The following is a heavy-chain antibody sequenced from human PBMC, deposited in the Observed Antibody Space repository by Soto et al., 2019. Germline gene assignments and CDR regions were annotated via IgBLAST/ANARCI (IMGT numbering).Heavy chain of an antibody. D-gene: IGHD5-12*01. J-gene: IGHJ4*02. CDR1: GFIFGNHG. V-gene: IGHV3-21*01. Sequence: PGGSLRLSCAASGFIFGNHGMTWVRQAPGRALEWVSTINANAIDTHYADSVKGRFTISRDNAKNSLYLQMNSLRAEDTAVYYCARDVEVATHYFDYWGQGTLVTVSS. CDR3: ARDVEVATHYFDY. CDR2: INANAIDT.